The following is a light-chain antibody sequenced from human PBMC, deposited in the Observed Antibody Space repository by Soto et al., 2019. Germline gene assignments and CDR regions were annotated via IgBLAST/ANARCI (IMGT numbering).Light chain of an antibody. CDR1: SSDVGNYDY. J-gene: IGLJ2*01. CDR3: SSYTSTSTLV. CDR2: DVS. V-gene: IGLV2-14*01. Sequence: QSVLTQPASVSGSPGQSITISCTGTSSDVGNYDYVSWYQQHPGKAPKLIIYDVSDRPPGVSNRFSGSKSGSTASLTISGLQAEDEADYYCSSYTSTSTLVFGGGTKLTVL.